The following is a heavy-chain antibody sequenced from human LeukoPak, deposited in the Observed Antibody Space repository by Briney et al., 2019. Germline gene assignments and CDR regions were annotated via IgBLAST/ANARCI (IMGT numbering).Heavy chain of an antibody. V-gene: IGHV1-46*01. J-gene: IGHJ3*02. CDR2: INPSGGST. D-gene: IGHD2-2*01. CDR3: ARDSTWGYQLLPEAFDI. Sequence: ASVKVSCKASGYTFTSYYMHWVRQAPGQGLEWMGIINPSGGSTSYAQKFQGRVTMTRDTSTSTVYMELSSLRSEDTAVYYCARDSTWGYQLLPEAFDIWGQGTMVTVSS. CDR1: GYTFTSYY.